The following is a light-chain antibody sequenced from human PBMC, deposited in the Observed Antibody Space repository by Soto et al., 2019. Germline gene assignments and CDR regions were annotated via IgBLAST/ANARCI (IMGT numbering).Light chain of an antibody. CDR2: EVN. CDR1: SSDVGGYNY. CDR3: SSYAGRNKV. V-gene: IGLV2-8*01. J-gene: IGLJ3*02. Sequence: QSVLTQPPSASGSPGQSVTISCTGTSSDVGGYNYVSWYQQHPGKAPKLVIYEVNKRPSGVPDRFSGSKSGNMASLTVSGIQAEDEADYYCSSYAGRNKVFGGGTKVTVL.